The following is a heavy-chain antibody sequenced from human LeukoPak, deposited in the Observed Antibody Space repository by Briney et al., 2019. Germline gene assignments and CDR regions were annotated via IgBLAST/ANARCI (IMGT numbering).Heavy chain of an antibody. CDR3: ARNIKRITMDDAFDI. J-gene: IGHJ3*02. Sequence: SETLSLTCTVSGGSISSYYWSWLRQPPGKGLEWIGYIYYSGSTNYNPSLKSRVTISVDTSKNQFSLKLSSVTAADTAVYYCARNIKRITMDDAFDIWGQGTMVTVSS. CDR1: GGSISSYY. CDR2: IYYSGST. D-gene: IGHD3-10*01. V-gene: IGHV4-59*01.